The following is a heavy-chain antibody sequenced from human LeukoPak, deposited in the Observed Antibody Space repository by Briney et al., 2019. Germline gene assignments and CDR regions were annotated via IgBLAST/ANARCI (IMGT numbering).Heavy chain of an antibody. CDR1: GYTFTGYY. CDR3: ARVVHRGSGSLDY. J-gene: IGHJ4*02. D-gene: IGHD3-10*01. V-gene: IGHV1-2*06. Sequence: GASVKVSCKASGYTFTGYYMHWVRQAPGQGLEWMGRINPNRGGTNYAQKFQGRVTMTRDTSISTAYRELSRLRSDDTAVSYCARVVHRGSGSLDYWGQGTLVTVSS. CDR2: INPNRGGT.